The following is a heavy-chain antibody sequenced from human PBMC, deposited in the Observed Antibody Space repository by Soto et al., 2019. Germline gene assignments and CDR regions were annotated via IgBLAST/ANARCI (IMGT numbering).Heavy chain of an antibody. D-gene: IGHD5-12*01. J-gene: IGHJ6*02. CDR2: IYSGGNT. V-gene: IGHV3-53*01. CDR3: ARIPRRDGYNLYGMDV. CDR1: GFTVSSTY. Sequence: PGGSLRLSCAASGFTVSSTYMSWVRQAPGKGLELVSVIYSGGNTYYGDSVKGRFSISRDNPKNTLYLQMNSLRAEDTAVYYCARIPRRDGYNLYGMDVWGQGTTVTVSS.